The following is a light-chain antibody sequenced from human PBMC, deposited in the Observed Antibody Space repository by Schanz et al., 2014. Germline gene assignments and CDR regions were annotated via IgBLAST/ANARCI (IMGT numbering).Light chain of an antibody. CDR3: SSYTSTNTLEV. CDR1: SSDIGAYNY. J-gene: IGLJ3*02. Sequence: QSALTQPASVSGSPGQSITISCTGTSSDIGAYNYVSWYQQHPGKVPKLMIYDVSNRPSGVSNRFSGSKSGNTASLTISGLQAEDEADYYCSSYTSTNTLEVFGGGTKLTVL. V-gene: IGLV2-14*01. CDR2: DVS.